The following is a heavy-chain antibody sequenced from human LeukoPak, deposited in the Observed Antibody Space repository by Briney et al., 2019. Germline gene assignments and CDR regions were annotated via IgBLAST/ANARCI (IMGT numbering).Heavy chain of an antibody. J-gene: IGHJ4*02. V-gene: IGHV3-48*03. CDR3: ARDGYSYGMVFDY. CDR1: GFTLRSYE. CDR2: IDSSGNTI. Sequence: GGSLRLSCVASGFTLRSYEMNWVRQAPGRGLEWVSYIDSSGNTISYADSVKGRFTISRDNAKNSLYLQMNSLRAEDTAVHYCARDGYSYGMVFDYWGQGTLVAVSS. D-gene: IGHD5-18*01.